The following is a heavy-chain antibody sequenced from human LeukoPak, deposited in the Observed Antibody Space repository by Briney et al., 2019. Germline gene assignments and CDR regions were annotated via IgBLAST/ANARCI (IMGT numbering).Heavy chain of an antibody. CDR3: ARISLGAIWGYYYGMDV. CDR2: FIPIFDTA. D-gene: IGHD1-26*01. CDR1: GGTFSSYS. Sequence: ASVKVCCKASGGTFSSYSISWVRQPPGPGLEWMGGFIPIFDTADYAQKFQGRVTITADESTSTAYMELSSLRSEDTAVFYCARISLGAIWGYYYGMDVWGQGTTVTVSS. V-gene: IGHV1-69*13. J-gene: IGHJ6*02.